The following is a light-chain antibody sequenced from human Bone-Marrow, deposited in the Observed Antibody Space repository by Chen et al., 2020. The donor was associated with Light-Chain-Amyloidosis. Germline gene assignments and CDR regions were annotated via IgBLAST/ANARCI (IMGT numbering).Light chain of an antibody. CDR1: QFISNY. V-gene: IGKV1-39*01. CDR2: TAS. Sequence: DIQMTQSPSSLSASVGDRVIITCRASQFISNYLNWYQQKPGKAPKLLIYTASSLQSGVPSRFSGSGSGTDFTLTISSLQPEDYATYYCQQSYSTLPITFGQGTRLEIK. J-gene: IGKJ5*01. CDR3: QQSYSTLPIT.